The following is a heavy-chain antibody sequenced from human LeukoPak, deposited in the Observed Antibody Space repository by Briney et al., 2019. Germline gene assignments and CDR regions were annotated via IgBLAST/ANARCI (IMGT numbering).Heavy chain of an antibody. D-gene: IGHD2-2*02. J-gene: IGHJ5*02. CDR1: GGSISSYY. Sequence: SETLSLTCTVSGGSISSYYWSWIRQPPGKGLEWIGYIYYSGSTNYNPPLKSRVTISVDTSKNQFSLKLSSVTAADTAVYYCARMWGYCSSTSCYMGWFDPWGQGTLVTVSS. CDR3: ARMWGYCSSTSCYMGWFDP. CDR2: IYYSGST. V-gene: IGHV4-59*01.